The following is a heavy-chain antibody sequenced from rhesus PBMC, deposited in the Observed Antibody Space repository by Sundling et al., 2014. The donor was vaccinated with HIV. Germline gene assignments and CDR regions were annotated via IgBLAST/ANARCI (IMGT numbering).Heavy chain of an antibody. Sequence: QVQLQESGPGLVKPSETLSVTCAVSGGSISSSYWSWIRQAPGKGLEWIGHIFGSGSSSNYNPSLKSRVTLSVDTSKNQLSLNLSSVTAADTAVYYCARTGPWTGYYSFDYWGQGVLVTVSS. CDR3: ARTGPWTGYYSFDY. V-gene: IGHV4-169*01. CDR2: IFGSGSSS. J-gene: IGHJ4*01. D-gene: IGHD3-3*01. CDR1: GGSISSSY.